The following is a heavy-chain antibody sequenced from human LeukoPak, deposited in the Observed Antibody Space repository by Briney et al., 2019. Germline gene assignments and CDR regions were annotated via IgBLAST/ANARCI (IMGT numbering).Heavy chain of an antibody. D-gene: IGHD4-17*01. V-gene: IGHV3-23*01. Sequence: GGSLRLSCAASGFTFNNYAMNWVRQAPGKGLEWVSSISGGGETTYYADSAKGRFTSSRDNSQNTLYLQLNSLRAEDTAVYYCARDYADYVGYFFFDYWGQGTLVTVSS. J-gene: IGHJ4*02. CDR1: GFTFNNYA. CDR3: ARDYADYVGYFFFDY. CDR2: ISGGGETT.